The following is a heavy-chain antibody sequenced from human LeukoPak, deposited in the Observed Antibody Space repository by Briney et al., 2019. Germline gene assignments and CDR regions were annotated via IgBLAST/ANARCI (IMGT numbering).Heavy chain of an antibody. CDR2: IYYSGST. J-gene: IGHJ4*02. V-gene: IGHV4-59*01. D-gene: IGHD6-19*01. Sequence: PSETLSLTCTVSGGSISSYYWSWIRQPPGKGLEWIGYIYYSGSTNYNPSFKSRVTISVDTSKNQFSLKLSSVTAADTAVYYCARAHNSGPSFDFDYWGQGTLVTVSS. CDR1: GGSISSYY. CDR3: ARAHNSGPSFDFDY.